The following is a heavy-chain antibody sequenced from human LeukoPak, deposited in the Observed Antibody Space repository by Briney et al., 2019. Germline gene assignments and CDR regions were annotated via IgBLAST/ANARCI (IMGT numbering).Heavy chain of an antibody. V-gene: IGHV4-30-4*01. CDR1: GGSISSSSYY. CDR3: ARALGGFWSGYYRFDY. Sequence: KPSETLSLTCTVSGGSISSSSYYWSWIRQPPGKGLEWIGYIYYSGSTYYNPSLKSRVTISVDTSKNQFSLKLSSATAADTAVYYCARALGGFWSGYYRFDYWGQGTLVTVSS. D-gene: IGHD3-3*01. J-gene: IGHJ4*02. CDR2: IYYSGST.